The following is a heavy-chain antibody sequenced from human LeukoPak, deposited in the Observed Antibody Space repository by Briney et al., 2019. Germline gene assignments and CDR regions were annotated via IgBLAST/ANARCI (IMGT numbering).Heavy chain of an antibody. J-gene: IGHJ4*02. CDR3: AKDPPHLYHYVWGSFDY. D-gene: IGHD3-16*01. V-gene: IGHV3-23*01. Sequence: PGGSLRLSCAASGFTFSSYAMSWVRQAPGKGLEWVSAISGSGGSTYYADSVKGRFTISRDNSKNTLYLQMNSLRAEDTAVYYCAKDPPHLYHYVWGSFDYWGQGTLVTVSS. CDR2: ISGSGGST. CDR1: GFTFSSYA.